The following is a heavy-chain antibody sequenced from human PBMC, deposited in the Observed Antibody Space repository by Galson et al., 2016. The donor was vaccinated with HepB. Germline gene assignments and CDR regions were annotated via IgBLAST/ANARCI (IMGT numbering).Heavy chain of an antibody. CDR3: AKDSYGDPTGYFDY. D-gene: IGHD4-17*01. J-gene: IGHJ4*02. CDR1: GFSFRNFG. V-gene: IGHV3-30*18. CDR2: ISDDGVCT. Sequence: SLRLSCAASGFSFRNFGMSWVRQAPGKGLEWVAIISDDGVCTYYADSVKGRFAISRDNSKNTLFLQMHSLRADDTAVYFCAKDSYGDPTGYFDYWGQGALVTVSS.